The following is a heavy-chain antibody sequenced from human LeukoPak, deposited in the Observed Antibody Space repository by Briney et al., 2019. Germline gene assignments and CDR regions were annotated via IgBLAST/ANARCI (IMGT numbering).Heavy chain of an antibody. Sequence: ASVKVSCKASGGTFSSYAISWVRQAPGQGLEWMGRIIPILGIANYAQKFQGRVTITADKSTSTAYMELSSLRSEDTAVYYCARAGAPIAAVLNFDYWGQGTLVTVSS. CDR3: ARAGAPIAAVLNFDY. CDR1: GGTFSSYA. CDR2: IIPILGIA. V-gene: IGHV1-69*04. J-gene: IGHJ4*02. D-gene: IGHD6-6*01.